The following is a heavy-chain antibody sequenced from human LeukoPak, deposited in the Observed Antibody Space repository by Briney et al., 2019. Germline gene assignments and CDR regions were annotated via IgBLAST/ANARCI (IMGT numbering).Heavy chain of an antibody. V-gene: IGHV4-34*01. CDR1: GGSFSGYY. CDR3: ARDSPSTYYYDSSGQDFFDY. D-gene: IGHD3-22*01. CDR2: INHSGST. J-gene: IGHJ4*02. Sequence: SETLSLTCAVYGGSFSGYYWSWIRQPPRKGLEWIGEINHSGSTNYNPSLKSRVTISVDTSKNQFSLKLSSVTAADTAVYYCARDSPSTYYYDSSGQDFFDYWGQGTLVTVSS.